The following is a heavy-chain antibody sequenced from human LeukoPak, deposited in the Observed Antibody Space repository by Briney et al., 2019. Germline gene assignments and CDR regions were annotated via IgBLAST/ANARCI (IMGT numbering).Heavy chain of an antibody. CDR2: IKPDGSTT. J-gene: IGHJ3*02. Sequence: GGSLRLSCAASGFTISTYWMNWVRQAPGKGLQWVANIKPDGSTTHYVGSVKGRFTISRDNAKNSLNLQMNSLRVEDTAVYYCAGALGVTDAFDIWGQGTMVTVSS. D-gene: IGHD3-16*01. CDR3: AGALGVTDAFDI. V-gene: IGHV3-7*01. CDR1: GFTISTYW.